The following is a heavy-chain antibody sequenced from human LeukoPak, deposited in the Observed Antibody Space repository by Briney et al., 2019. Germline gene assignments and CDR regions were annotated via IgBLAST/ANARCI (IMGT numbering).Heavy chain of an antibody. Sequence: GASVKVSCKASGYTLSSYYFHWVRQAPGQGLEWMGIINARDGDKNYAQKFQGRVTLTRDTSTSTVYMELSSLRSEDTAVYYCARQQGLQNLNFDYWGQGALVTVSS. CDR2: INARDGDK. D-gene: IGHD4-11*01. CDR1: GYTLSSYY. CDR3: ARQQGLQNLNFDY. V-gene: IGHV1-46*01. J-gene: IGHJ4*02.